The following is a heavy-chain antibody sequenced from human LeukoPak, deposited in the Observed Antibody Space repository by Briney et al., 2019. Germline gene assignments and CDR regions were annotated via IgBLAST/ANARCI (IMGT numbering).Heavy chain of an antibody. CDR2: IIPIFGTA. CDR1: GGTFSSYA. V-gene: IGHV1-69*05. Sequence: GASVKVSCKASGGTFSSYAISWVRQAPGQGLEWMGGIIPIFGTANYAQKFQGRVTITTDESTSTAYTELSSLRSEDTAVYYCASSIWFGELSEHYYYYYMDVWGKGTTVTVSS. J-gene: IGHJ6*03. CDR3: ASSIWFGELSEHYYYYYMDV. D-gene: IGHD3-10*01.